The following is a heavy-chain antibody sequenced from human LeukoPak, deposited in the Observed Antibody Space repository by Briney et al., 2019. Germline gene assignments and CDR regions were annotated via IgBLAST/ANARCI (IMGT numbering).Heavy chain of an antibody. CDR2: IIPILATA. CDR3: ARDRSIDVSGGMDV. Sequence: SVKVSCKASGDTFSRFAITWVRQAPGQGLEWMGRIIPILATANYAQKFQGRVTITADKITSRAYMELSSLRSEDTAVYHCARDRSIDVSGGMDVWGQGTTVSVSS. CDR1: GDTFSRFA. D-gene: IGHD6-6*01. V-gene: IGHV1-69*04. J-gene: IGHJ6*02.